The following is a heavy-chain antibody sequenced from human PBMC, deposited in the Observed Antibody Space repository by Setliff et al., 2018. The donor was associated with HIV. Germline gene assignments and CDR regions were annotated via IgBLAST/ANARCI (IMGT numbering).Heavy chain of an antibody. D-gene: IGHD6-13*01. CDR2: IYYGGNP. J-gene: IGHJ5*02. CDR3: ARHRYSSSINWFDP. CDR1: GGSISNSRYY. Sequence: SETLSLTCTVSGGSISNSRYYWSWIRQPPGKGLEWIGSIYYGGNPHYSPSLKSRVTISMDTSRNQFSLKLTSMTATDTAVYYCARHRYSSSINWFDPWGQGTLVTVSS. V-gene: IGHV4-39*01.